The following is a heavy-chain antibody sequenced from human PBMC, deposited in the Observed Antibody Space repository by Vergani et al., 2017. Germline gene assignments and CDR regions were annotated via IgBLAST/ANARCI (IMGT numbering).Heavy chain of an antibody. Sequence: EVQLVESGGGLVKPGGSLRLSCAASGFTFSSYSMNWVRQVPGKGLEWVSSISSSSSYIYYADSVKGRFTISRDNAKNSLYLQMNSLRAEDTAVYYCARDQSAYYYDSSGYYSDAFDIWGQGTMVTVSS. D-gene: IGHD3-22*01. CDR1: GFTFSSYS. CDR2: ISSSSSYI. V-gene: IGHV3-21*01. CDR3: ARDQSAYYYDSSGYYSDAFDI. J-gene: IGHJ3*02.